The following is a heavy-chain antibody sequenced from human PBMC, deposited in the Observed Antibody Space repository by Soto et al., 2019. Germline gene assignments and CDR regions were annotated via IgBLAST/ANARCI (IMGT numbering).Heavy chain of an antibody. D-gene: IGHD3-22*01. CDR1: VFTFIDYY. CDR2: ISSSGNTI. Sequence: GWSLRLSCASSVFTFIDYYMIWIRQAPGKGLEWVSYISSSGNTIYYADSVKGRFTISRDSAKNSLYLQMNSLRAEDTAVYYCARDYSDSSGFFGYYYGMDAWGQGTTVTVSS. CDR3: ARDYSDSSGFFGYYYGMDA. V-gene: IGHV3-11*01. J-gene: IGHJ6*01.